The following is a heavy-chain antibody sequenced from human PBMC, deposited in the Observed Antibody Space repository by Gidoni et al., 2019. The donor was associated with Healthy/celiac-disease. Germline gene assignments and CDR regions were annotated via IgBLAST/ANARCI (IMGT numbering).Heavy chain of an antibody. CDR2: MSSSSSYI. V-gene: IGHV3-21*01. CDR1: GFTFSSYS. Sequence: EVQLVVSGGGLVKPGGSLRLSCAASGFTFSSYSMNWVRQAPGKGLEWVSSMSSSSSYIYYADSVKGRFTISRDNAKNSLYLQMNRLRAEDTAVYYCARDRGGYYYYGMDVWGQGTTVTVSS. CDR3: ARDRGGYYYYGMDV. D-gene: IGHD2-15*01. J-gene: IGHJ6*02.